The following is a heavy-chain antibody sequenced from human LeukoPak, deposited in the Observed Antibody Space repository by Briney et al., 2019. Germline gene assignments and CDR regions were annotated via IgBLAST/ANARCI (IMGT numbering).Heavy chain of an antibody. Sequence: SETLSHACTVSGGSISSYYWSWIRQPPGKGLEWIGYIYYSGSTNNNPSLKSRVTISVGTSKNQFSLKLSSVTAADTAVYYCARAPSPSNYYDSSGYYYYYYYMDVWGKGTTVTVSS. J-gene: IGHJ6*03. D-gene: IGHD3-22*01. V-gene: IGHV4-59*01. CDR2: IYYSGST. CDR3: ARAPSPSNYYDSSGYYYYYYYMDV. CDR1: GGSISSYY.